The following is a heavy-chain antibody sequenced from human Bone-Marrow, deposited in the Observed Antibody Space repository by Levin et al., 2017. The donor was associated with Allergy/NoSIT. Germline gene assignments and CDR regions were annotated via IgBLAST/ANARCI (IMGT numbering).Heavy chain of an antibody. D-gene: IGHD1-26*01. V-gene: IGHV4-39*07. J-gene: IGHJ4*02. CDR2: IYYTGRS. Sequence: GSLRLSCAVSGASIYNSPYFWAWIRQPPGKGLEWIGSIYYTGRSFYNPSLASRVSISVDTSTNQLSLRVTSVTAADTAVYYCARGVGIGVLPGAVEDLYFDYWGQGALVTVSS. CDR3: ARGVGIGVLPGAVEDLYFDY. CDR1: GASIYNSPYF.